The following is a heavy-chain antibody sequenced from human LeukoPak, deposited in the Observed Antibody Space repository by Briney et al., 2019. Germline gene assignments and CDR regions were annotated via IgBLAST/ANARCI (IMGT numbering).Heavy chain of an antibody. V-gene: IGHV4-4*07. Sequence: SETLSLTCTVSGGSISSYYWSWIRQSAGKGREWIGRISTTGGASYNPSLKSRLTMSVDTSKNQFSLTLSYVTAADTAVYYCARSSSITIFGVINWFDPWGQGTLVTVSS. J-gene: IGHJ5*02. D-gene: IGHD3-3*01. CDR2: ISTTGGA. CDR1: GGSISSYY. CDR3: ARSSSITIFGVINWFDP.